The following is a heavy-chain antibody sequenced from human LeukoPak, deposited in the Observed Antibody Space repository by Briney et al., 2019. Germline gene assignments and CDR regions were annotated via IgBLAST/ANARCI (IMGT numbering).Heavy chain of an antibody. CDR1: GYTFTGYY. Sequence: ASVKVSCKASGYTFTGYYMHWVRQAPGQGLEWLGWINPNSGGTNYAQKFQGRVTMTRDTSISTAYMELSRLRSDDTAVYYCARDYCSSTSCLFDYWGQGTLVTVSS. J-gene: IGHJ4*02. CDR2: INPNSGGT. V-gene: IGHV1-2*02. D-gene: IGHD2-2*01. CDR3: ARDYCSSTSCLFDY.